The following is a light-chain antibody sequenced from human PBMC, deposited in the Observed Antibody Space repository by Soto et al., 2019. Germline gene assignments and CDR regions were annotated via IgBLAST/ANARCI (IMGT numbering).Light chain of an antibody. Sequence: EIVLTQSPGTLPLSPGERATLSCRASQSVSSSYLAWYQQKPGQAPRLLIYGASSRATGILDRFSGSGSGTDFTLTISRLEPEDFAVYYCKQYGSSPPYTFGQGTKLEIQ. CDR1: QSVSSSY. CDR3: KQYGSSPPYT. CDR2: GAS. V-gene: IGKV3-20*01. J-gene: IGKJ2*01.